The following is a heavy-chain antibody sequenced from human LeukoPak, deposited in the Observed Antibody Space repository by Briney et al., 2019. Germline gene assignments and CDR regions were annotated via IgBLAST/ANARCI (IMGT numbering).Heavy chain of an antibody. CDR2: MNPNSGNT. D-gene: IGHD3-3*01. J-gene: IGHJ5*02. CDR1: GYTFTSYD. CDR3: SVLRFLEWLKGRKFDP. V-gene: IGHV1-8*03. Sequence: ASVKVSCKASGYTFTSYDINWVRQATGQRIEWMGWMNPNSGNTGYAQKFQGRVTITRNTSISTAYMELSSLRSEDTAVYYWSVLRFLEWLKGRKFDPWGQGTLVTVSS.